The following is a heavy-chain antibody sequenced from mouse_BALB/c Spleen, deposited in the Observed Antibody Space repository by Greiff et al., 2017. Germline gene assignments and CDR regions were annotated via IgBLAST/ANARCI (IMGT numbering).Heavy chain of an antibody. CDR2: INPSTGYT. V-gene: IGHV1-7*01. CDR3: ARSILYGYDGEDAMDY. CDR1: GYTFTSYW. D-gene: IGHD2-2*01. Sequence: QVQLQQSGAELAKPGASVKMSCKASGYTFTSYWMHWVKQRPGQGLEWIGYINPSTGYTEYNQKFKDKATLTADKSSSTAYMQLNSLTSEDSAVYYCARSILYGYDGEDAMDYWGQGTSVTVSS. J-gene: IGHJ4*01.